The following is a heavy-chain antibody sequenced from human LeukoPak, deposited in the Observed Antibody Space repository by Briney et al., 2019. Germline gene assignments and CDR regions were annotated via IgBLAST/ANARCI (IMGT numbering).Heavy chain of an antibody. CDR3: SFCSGGSCYYFDY. V-gene: IGHV3-30-3*01. D-gene: IGHD2-15*01. CDR1: EFTFSNYA. J-gene: IGHJ4*02. CDR2: ISYDGNTI. Sequence: GRSLRLSCAASEFTFSNYALHWVRQAPGKGLQWVAVISYDGNTIHYADSVKGRFIISRDTSKNTLYLQMNSLRAEDTAVYYCSFCSGGSCYYFDYWGQGTLVTVSS.